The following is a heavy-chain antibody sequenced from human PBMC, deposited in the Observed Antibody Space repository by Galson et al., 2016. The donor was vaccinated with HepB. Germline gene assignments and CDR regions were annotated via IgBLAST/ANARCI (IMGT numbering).Heavy chain of an antibody. CDR3: ATRPADGSPYYFDC. V-gene: IGHV1-18*01. Sequence: SVKVSCKASGYKFTSFGINWVRQAPGQGPEWMGRINSYSGDTNYAQSVQGRVTLTIDTSTSTAYMELRSLISDGAAVYYCATRPADGSPYYFDCWGQGTLVTVSS. CDR2: INSYSGDT. J-gene: IGHJ4*02. CDR1: GYKFTSFG. D-gene: IGHD6-13*01.